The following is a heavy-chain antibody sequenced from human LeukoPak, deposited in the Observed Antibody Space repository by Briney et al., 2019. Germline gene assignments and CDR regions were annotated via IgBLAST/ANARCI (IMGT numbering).Heavy chain of an antibody. V-gene: IGHV1-18*04. J-gene: IGHJ3*02. Sequence: ASLKVSCKPSGYTLTSYGISCVRQAPGQRLEWLGWINAHNGNTNYAQNLQGRVTMTKDTSTSTAYMELRSLRSDDTAVYYCARAYYDILTGYYRAPDAAFDIWGQGTMVTVSS. CDR2: INAHNGNT. D-gene: IGHD3-9*01. CDR1: GYTLTSYG. CDR3: ARAYYDILTGYYRAPDAAFDI.